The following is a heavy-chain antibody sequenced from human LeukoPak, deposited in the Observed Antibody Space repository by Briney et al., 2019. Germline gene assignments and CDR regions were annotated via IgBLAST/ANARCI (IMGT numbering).Heavy chain of an antibody. CDR1: GGSISSYF. D-gene: IGHD3-3*01. CDR2: IYYSGST. J-gene: IGHJ4*02. CDR3: AKIRFLEWLLSPGGYFDY. V-gene: IGHV4-59*01. Sequence: SETLSLTCTVSGGSISSYFWSWIRQPPGKGLEWIGYIYYSGSTNYNPSLKGRVTLSVDTSKNQFSLKLSSVTAADTAVYYCAKIRFLEWLLSPGGYFDYWGQGTLVTGSS.